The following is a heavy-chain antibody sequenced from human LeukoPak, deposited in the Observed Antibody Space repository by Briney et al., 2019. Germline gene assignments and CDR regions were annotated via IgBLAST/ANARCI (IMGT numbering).Heavy chain of an antibody. CDR3: ARAAGWFDP. CDR2: VNRDGSET. V-gene: IGHV3-7*03. CDR1: GFALSSHW. Sequence: TGGSLRLSCAASGFALSSHWMTWVRQVPGRGPEWVANVNRDGSETYYLDSVKGRFTISKDNAKNSLYPQMNSLRAEDTAIYYCARAAGWFDPWGQGTLVTVSS. J-gene: IGHJ5*02.